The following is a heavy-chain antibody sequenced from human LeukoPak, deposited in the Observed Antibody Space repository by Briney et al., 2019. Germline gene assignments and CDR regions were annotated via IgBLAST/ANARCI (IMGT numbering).Heavy chain of an antibody. CDR3: ARDNSGVLDY. CDR1: GAFISSGGYY. J-gene: IGHJ4*02. Sequence: SQTLSLTCTVAGAFISSGGYYWSWIRQCPGKGLEWIGYIYYTGNTYYNPSLKSRVAISVDTSKNQFSLKLSSVTAADTAVYYCARDNSGVLDYRGQGTLVTVSS. CDR2: IYYTGNT. D-gene: IGHD3-10*01. V-gene: IGHV4-31*03.